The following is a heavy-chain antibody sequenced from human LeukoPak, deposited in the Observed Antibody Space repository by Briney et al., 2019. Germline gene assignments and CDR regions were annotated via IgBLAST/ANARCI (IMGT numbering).Heavy chain of an antibody. Sequence: GVSVKVSCKASGYTFTRYYMHWVRQAPGQGLEWMGIINPSSGSASYTQKFQGRVTLTRDTSTSTVYMELSSLRSEDTAVHYCAREGGNNGFDYWGQGTLVTVSS. D-gene: IGHD1-14*01. CDR1: GYTFTRYY. CDR2: INPSSGSA. V-gene: IGHV1-46*01. J-gene: IGHJ4*02. CDR3: AREGGNNGFDY.